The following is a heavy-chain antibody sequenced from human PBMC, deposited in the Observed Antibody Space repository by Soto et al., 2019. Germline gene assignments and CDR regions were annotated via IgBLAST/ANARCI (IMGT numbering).Heavy chain of an antibody. CDR1: GGSISSGGYY. V-gene: IGHV4-31*03. CDR2: IYYSGST. CDR3: ARVGXYDGSGYNAFNI. J-gene: IGHJ3*02. Sequence: QVQLQESGPGLVKPSQTLSLTCTVSGGSISSGGYYWSWIRQHPGKGLEGFGYIYYSGSTYYNPSLKRRFTISXDTXXNQFSXKXSSVTAAXTAVYYCARVGXYDGSGYNAFNIWGQGTMVTVSS. D-gene: IGHD3-22*01.